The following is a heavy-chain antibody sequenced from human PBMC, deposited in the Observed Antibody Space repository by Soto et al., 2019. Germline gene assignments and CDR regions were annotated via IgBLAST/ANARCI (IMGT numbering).Heavy chain of an antibody. D-gene: IGHD5-12*01. J-gene: IGHJ6*02. Sequence: PGGSLRLSCAASGFTFSSYGMHWVRQAPGKGLEWVAVIWYDGSNKYYADSVKGRFTISRDNSKNTLYLQMNSLRAEDTAVYYCARGPPIGGSSRDYYYYGMDVWGQGTTVTVSS. V-gene: IGHV3-33*01. CDR2: IWYDGSNK. CDR1: GFTFSSYG. CDR3: ARGPPIGGSSRDYYYYGMDV.